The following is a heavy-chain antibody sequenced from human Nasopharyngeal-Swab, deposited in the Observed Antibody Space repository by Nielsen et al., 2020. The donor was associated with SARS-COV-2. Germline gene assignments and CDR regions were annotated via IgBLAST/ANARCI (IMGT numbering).Heavy chain of an antibody. CDR3: ARAPRITIFGVVQAFDI. J-gene: IGHJ3*02. V-gene: IGHV4-31*02. Sequence: WILQPPGKGLEWIGYIYYSGSTYYNPSLKSRVTISVDTSKNQFSLKLSSVTAADTAVYYCARAPRITIFGVVQAFDIWGQGTMVTVSS. CDR2: IYYSGST. D-gene: IGHD3-3*01.